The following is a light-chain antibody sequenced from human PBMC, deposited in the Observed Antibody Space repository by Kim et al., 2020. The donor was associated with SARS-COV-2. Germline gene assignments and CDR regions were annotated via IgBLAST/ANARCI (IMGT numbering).Light chain of an antibody. CDR3: QQYNNWPPWT. CDR2: GAS. J-gene: IGKJ1*01. CDR1: QSVSSN. Sequence: EIVMTQSPATLSVSPGERATLSCRASQSVSSNLAWYQQKPGQAPRLLIYGASTRATDIPARFSGSGSGTEFTLTISSLQSEDFAVYYCQQYNNWPPWTFDQGTKVDIK. V-gene: IGKV3-15*01.